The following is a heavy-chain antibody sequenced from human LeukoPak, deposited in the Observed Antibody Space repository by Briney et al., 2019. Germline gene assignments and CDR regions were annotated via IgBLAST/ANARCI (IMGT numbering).Heavy chain of an antibody. CDR1: GFTFSSYA. CDR3: AKCSGGSCYREHFDY. J-gene: IGHJ4*02. D-gene: IGHD2-15*01. CDR2: ISGSGGST. Sequence: GGSLRLSCAASGFTFSSYAMSWARQAPGKGLEWVSAISGSGGSTYYADSVKGRFTISRDNSKNTLYLQMNSLRAEDTAVYYCAKCSGGSCYREHFDYWGQGTLVTVSS. V-gene: IGHV3-23*01.